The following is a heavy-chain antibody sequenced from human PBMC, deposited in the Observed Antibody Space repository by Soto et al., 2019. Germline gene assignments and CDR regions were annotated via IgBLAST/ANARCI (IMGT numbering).Heavy chain of an antibody. CDR1: GGPISSSY. CDR3: AATPRY. V-gene: IGHV4-59*01. J-gene: IGHJ4*02. CDR2: ISNSGST. D-gene: IGHD1-26*01. Sequence: PSETLSLTCTVFGGPISSSYWSWIRQPPGKGLEWIGYISNSGSTNYNPSLESRVTISVDTSKNQISLNLTSVTAADTAIYYCAATPRYWGQG.